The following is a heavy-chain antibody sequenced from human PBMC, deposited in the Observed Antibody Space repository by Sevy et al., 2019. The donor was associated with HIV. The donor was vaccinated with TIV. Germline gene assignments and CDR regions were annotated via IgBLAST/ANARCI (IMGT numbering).Heavy chain of an antibody. V-gene: IGHV3-48*02. CDR1: GFTFSSYS. CDR3: ARTLRHTSGTPSGRYFDY. D-gene: IGHD1-1*01. J-gene: IGHJ4*02. CDR2: ITFSSATM. Sequence: GGSLRLSCAASGFTFSSYSMNWVRQAPGKGLEWVSYITFSSATMYYADSVKGRFTISRDNAKNSMYLQMNSLRDEDTAVYYCARTLRHTSGTPSGRYFDYWGQGTLVTVSS.